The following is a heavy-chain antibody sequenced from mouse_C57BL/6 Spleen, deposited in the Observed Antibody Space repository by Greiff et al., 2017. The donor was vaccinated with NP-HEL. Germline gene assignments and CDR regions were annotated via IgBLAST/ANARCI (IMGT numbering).Heavy chain of an antibody. D-gene: IGHD2-12*01. Sequence: EVKLVESGGGLVQPKGSLKLSCAASGFSFNTYAMNWVRQAPGKGLEWVARIRSKSNNYATYYADSVKDRFTISRDDSESMLYLQMNNLKTEDTAMYYCVRESRYPYYYAMDYWGQGTSVTVSS. V-gene: IGHV10-1*01. CDR3: VRESRYPYYYAMDY. J-gene: IGHJ4*01. CDR1: GFSFNTYA. CDR2: IRSKSNNYAT.